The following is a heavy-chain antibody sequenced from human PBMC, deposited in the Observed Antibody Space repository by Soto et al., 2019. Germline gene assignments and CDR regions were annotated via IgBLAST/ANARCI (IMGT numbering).Heavy chain of an antibody. CDR2: IIPILRTA. D-gene: IGHD5-12*01. V-gene: IGHV1-69*11. CDR3: ARALVATNASDY. J-gene: IGHJ4*02. Sequence: QVQVEQSGAEVKKPGSSVKVSCKASGDTFSSYGFTWVRQAPGQGLEWMGGIIPILRTANYAQKFQGRVTITADESTSTAYMELSSLRSEDTAVYYCARALVATNASDYWGQGILVTVSS. CDR1: GDTFSSYG.